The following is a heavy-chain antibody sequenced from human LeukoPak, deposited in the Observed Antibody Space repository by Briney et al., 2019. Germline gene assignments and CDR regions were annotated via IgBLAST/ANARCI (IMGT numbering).Heavy chain of an antibody. J-gene: IGHJ4*02. Sequence: SETLSLTCTVSGGAISSYYWSWIWQPPGKGLEWIGYIHHSGNTNYNPSLKSRVTISVDTSKNQFSLKLSSVTAADTAVYYCARGYCGGDCPASFDYWGQGTLVTVSS. CDR1: GGAISSYY. V-gene: IGHV4-59*01. CDR2: IHHSGNT. CDR3: ARGYCGGDCPASFDY. D-gene: IGHD2-21*02.